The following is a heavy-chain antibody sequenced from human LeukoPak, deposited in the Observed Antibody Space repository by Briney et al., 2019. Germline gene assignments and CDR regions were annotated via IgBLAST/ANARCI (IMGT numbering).Heavy chain of an antibody. J-gene: IGHJ4*02. CDR2: INHSGST. V-gene: IGHV4-34*01. D-gene: IGHD3-22*01. CDR1: GGSFSGYY. CDR3: AREGSSGTDY. Sequence: SETLSLTCAVYGGSFSGYYWSWIRQPPGMGLEWIGEINHSGSTNYNPSLKSRVTISVDTSKNQFSLKLSSVTAADTAVYCCAREGSSGTDYWGQGTLVTVSS.